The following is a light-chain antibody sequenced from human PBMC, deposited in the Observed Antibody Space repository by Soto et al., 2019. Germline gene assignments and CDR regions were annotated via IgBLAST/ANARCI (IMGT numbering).Light chain of an antibody. J-gene: IGKJ1*01. CDR1: QSVSSSF. Sequence: EIVLTQSPGTLSLSQGEGATLSCRASQSVSSSFFAWYQQKPGQAPRLLIYGASSRATGIPDRFSGSGSGTDFTLTISRLEPEDFAVYYCQQYDSSPWTFGQGTKVETK. V-gene: IGKV3-20*01. CDR2: GAS. CDR3: QQYDSSPWT.